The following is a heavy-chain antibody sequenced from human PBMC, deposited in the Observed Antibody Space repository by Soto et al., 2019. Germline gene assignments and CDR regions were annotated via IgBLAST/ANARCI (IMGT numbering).Heavy chain of an antibody. V-gene: IGHV1-2*04. CDR3: VTSRVSIAVAGETEYYFDY. J-gene: IGHJ4*02. Sequence: ASVKVSCKASGYTFTGYYIRWVRQAPGQGLEWMGWVNPNSGGTNYAQKFQGWVTMTRDTSISTAYMELSRLRSDDTAVYYCVTSRVSIAVAGETEYYFDYWGQGTLVTVSS. CDR1: GYTFTGYY. CDR2: VNPNSGGT. D-gene: IGHD6-19*01.